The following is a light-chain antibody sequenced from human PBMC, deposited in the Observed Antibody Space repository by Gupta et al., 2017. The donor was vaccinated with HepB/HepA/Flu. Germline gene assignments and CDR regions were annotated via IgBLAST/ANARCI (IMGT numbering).Light chain of an antibody. V-gene: IGKV1-39*01. CDR3: QQTDSIPPT. CDR2: GSS. J-gene: IGKJ2*01. Sequence: DIQMTQSPSSLSASVGDPVTITCRASRSIGIYLNWYQQKPGKAPSLLIYGSSTLQSGVPSRFIGSGSGTEFTLTIDSLQPEDFATYFCQQTDSIPPTFGQGSKL. CDR1: RSIGIY.